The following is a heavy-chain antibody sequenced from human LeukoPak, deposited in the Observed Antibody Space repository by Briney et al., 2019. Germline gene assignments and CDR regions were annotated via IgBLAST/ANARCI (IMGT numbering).Heavy chain of an antibody. CDR2: IHYSGRP. D-gene: IGHD3-9*01. J-gene: IGHJ6*02. V-gene: IGHV4-59*11. CDR1: GGSISGHY. CDR3: ARFEVDYDMDV. Sequence: PSETLSLTCTVSGGSISGHYWTWIRQPPGKGLEWIGQIHYSGRPDYNPSLKSQVTISVDTSKNQLSLEVTSVTGADTAVYYCARFEVDYDMDVWGQGTTVTVSS.